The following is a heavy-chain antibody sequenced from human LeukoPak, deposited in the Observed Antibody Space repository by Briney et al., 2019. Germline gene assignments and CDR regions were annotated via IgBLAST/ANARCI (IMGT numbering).Heavy chain of an antibody. CDR2: ISGGGGST. Sequence: PGGSLRLSCAASGFTFSSYGMSWVRQAPGKGLEWVSAISGGGGSTYYADSVKGRFTISRDNSKNTLYLQMNSLRPDDTAVYYCARDGWRTVTQTPLFDYWGQGTLVTVSS. J-gene: IGHJ4*02. V-gene: IGHV3-23*01. CDR3: ARDGWRTVTQTPLFDY. D-gene: IGHD4-17*01. CDR1: GFTFSSYG.